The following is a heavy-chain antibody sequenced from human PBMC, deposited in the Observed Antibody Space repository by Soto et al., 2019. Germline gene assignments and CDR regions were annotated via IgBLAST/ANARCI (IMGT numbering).Heavy chain of an antibody. V-gene: IGHV1-18*01. Sequence: ASVKVSCKASGYTFTSYGISWVRQAPGQGLEWMGWISAYNGNTNYAQKLQGRVTMTTDTSTSTVYMELSSLTSEDTAVYYCARGAVISVGYYSWFDPWGQGTLVTVSS. CDR3: ARGAVISVGYYSWFDP. J-gene: IGHJ5*02. D-gene: IGHD3-3*01. CDR1: GYTFTSYG. CDR2: ISAYNGNT.